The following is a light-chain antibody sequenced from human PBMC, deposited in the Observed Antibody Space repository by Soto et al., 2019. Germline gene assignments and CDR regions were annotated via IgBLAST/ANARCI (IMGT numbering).Light chain of an antibody. CDR2: GAS. CDR1: QSVSSN. V-gene: IGKV3D-15*01. Sequence: EILMTQSPATLSVSPGERATLSCRASQSVSSNLAWYQQKPGQAPRLLIYGASIRATGIPARFSGSGSGTEFTLTISSLQSEDFAVYYCEQYNNWPLTFGGGTKVDIK. CDR3: EQYNNWPLT. J-gene: IGKJ4*01.